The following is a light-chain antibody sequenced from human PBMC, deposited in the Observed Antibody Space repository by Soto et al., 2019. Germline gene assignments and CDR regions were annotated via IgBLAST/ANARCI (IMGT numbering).Light chain of an antibody. J-gene: IGLJ1*01. CDR1: SNYVGGYNY. CDR2: DVS. Sequence: QSALTQPASVSGAPGQSVPTSCPGNSNYVGGYNYVSWYQQHPGKAPKLMIYDVSNRPSGVSNRFSGSKSGYTASLTISGLQAEDEADYYCSSYTSSNTYVFGTGTKAPS. CDR3: SSYTSSNTYV. V-gene: IGLV2-14*03.